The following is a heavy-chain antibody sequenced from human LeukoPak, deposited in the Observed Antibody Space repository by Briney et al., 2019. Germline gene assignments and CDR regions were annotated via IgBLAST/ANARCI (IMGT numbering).Heavy chain of an antibody. D-gene: IGHD3-10*02. V-gene: IGHV1-46*01. Sequence: ASVKVSCKASGYTFTSYGISWVRQAPGQGLEWMGIINPSGGSTSYAQKFQGRVTTTRDMSTSTVYMELSSLRSEDTAVYYCARDGIGSDYVRYFDYWDQGTLVTVSS. CDR1: GYTFTSYG. CDR2: INPSGGST. CDR3: ARDGIGSDYVRYFDY. J-gene: IGHJ4*02.